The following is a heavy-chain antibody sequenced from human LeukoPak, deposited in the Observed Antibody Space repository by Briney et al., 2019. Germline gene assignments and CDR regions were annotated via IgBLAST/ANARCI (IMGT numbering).Heavy chain of an antibody. CDR1: GYTFTSYG. J-gene: IGHJ6*03. CDR3: ARFPGRLRADYYYYYRDV. CDR2: ISAYNGNT. V-gene: IGHV1-18*01. Sequence: GASVKVSCKASGYTFTSYGISWVRQAPGQGLEWMGWISAYNGNTNYAQKLQGRVTMTTDTSTSTAYMELRGLRSDDTAVYYCARFPGRLRADYYYYYRDVGGKGTTVTVSS. D-gene: IGHD5-12*01.